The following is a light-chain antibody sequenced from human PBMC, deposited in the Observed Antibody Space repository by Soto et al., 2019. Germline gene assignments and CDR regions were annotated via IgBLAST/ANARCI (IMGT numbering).Light chain of an antibody. CDR1: QSVSSY. V-gene: IGKV1-39*01. Sequence: DIQMTQSPSSLSASVGDRVTITCRASQSVSSYLNWYQQKPGKAPKLLIYAASSFQSGVSSRFRSRGSGTDFTLTISSLQPEDFATYSCQQSYTAPYTFGQGTKVDIK. J-gene: IGKJ2*01. CDR2: AAS. CDR3: QQSYTAPYT.